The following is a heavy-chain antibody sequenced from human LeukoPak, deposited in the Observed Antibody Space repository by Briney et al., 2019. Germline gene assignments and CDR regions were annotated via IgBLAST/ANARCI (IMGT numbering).Heavy chain of an antibody. CDR1: GFTLSSNY. J-gene: IGHJ4*02. CDR3: ARGTMVRLFDY. Sequence: GGPLRLSCAASGFTLSSNYKRWAPQAPGKALEWVLVIYSGGSTYYADPVKGRFTISRDNSKNTLYLQMNSLRAEDTAVYYCARGTMVRLFDYWGQGTLVTVSS. CDR2: IYSGGST. V-gene: IGHV3-53*01. D-gene: IGHD4/OR15-4a*01.